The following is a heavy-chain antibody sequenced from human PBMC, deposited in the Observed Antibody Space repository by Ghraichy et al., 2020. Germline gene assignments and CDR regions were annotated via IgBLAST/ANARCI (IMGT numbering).Heavy chain of an antibody. CDR3: ARDQGPVTTYLHYNLDV. CDR1: GDSISHYY. D-gene: IGHD5-24*01. Sequence: SETLSLTCSVSGDSISHYYWNWIRQPAGKGLEWIGCVYSSGSTNYNTNYNPSLKSRITMSVDTSKSQFSLKLSSVTAADTAVYFCARDQGPVTTYLHYNLDVWGQGTTVTVS. J-gene: IGHJ6*02. CDR2: VYSSGSTNYNT. V-gene: IGHV4-4*07.